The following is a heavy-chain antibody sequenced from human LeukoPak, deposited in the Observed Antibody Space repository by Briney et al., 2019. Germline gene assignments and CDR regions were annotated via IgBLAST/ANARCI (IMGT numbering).Heavy chain of an antibody. CDR3: AKTQSSSWYYFDY. J-gene: IGHJ4*02. Sequence: PGGSLRLSCAASGFTFNTYWMHWVRQAPGKGLVWVSRINSDGSITSYADSVKGRFTISRDNAKNTLYLQMNSLRAEDTAVYYCAKTQSSSWYYFDYWGQGTLVTVSS. D-gene: IGHD6-13*01. V-gene: IGHV3-74*01. CDR1: GFTFNTYW. CDR2: INSDGSIT.